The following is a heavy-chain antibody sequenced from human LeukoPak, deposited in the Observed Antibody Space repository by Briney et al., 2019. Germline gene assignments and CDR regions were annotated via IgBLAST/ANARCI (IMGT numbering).Heavy chain of an antibody. CDR1: GGSISSYY. Sequence: SETLSLTCTVSGGSISSYYWGCIRQPPGKGLEWIGYIYYSGSTNYNPSLKSRVTMLVDTSKNQFSLKLSSVTAADTAVYYCARYQTPIAAAGSRYAFDIWGQGTMVTVSS. CDR2: IYYSGST. J-gene: IGHJ3*02. D-gene: IGHD6-13*01. V-gene: IGHV4-59*01. CDR3: ARYQTPIAAAGSRYAFDI.